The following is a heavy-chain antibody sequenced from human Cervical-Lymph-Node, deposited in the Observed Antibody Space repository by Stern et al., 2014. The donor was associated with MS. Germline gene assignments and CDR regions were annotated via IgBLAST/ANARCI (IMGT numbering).Heavy chain of an antibody. D-gene: IGHD1-26*01. CDR1: GDSINSGGHY. CDR2: IYNSGAT. V-gene: IGHV4-31*03. J-gene: IGHJ5*02. CDR3: ASRWSGTYYGQNWFDP. Sequence: QVQLVQSGPGLVKPSQTLSLTCTVSGDSINSGGHYWSWIRQRPGKGLEWIGYIYNSGATFYSPSLKGRVTISIDTSKNQFSLTLSSVTAADTAIYYCASRWSGTYYGQNWFDPWGQGILVTVSS.